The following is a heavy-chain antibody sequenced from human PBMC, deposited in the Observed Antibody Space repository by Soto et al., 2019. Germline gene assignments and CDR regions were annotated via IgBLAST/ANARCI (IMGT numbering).Heavy chain of an antibody. CDR3: AKDPPGRHIIVVTALYC. CDR1: GFTYGAYA. J-gene: IGHJ4*02. V-gene: IGHV3-23*01. D-gene: IGHD2-21*02. CDR2: ISGSGGNT. Sequence: LQSGGGLVQPGGSLRLSCAGSGFTYGAYAMSWVRQAPGKGLEWVSSISGSGGNTFYADSVKGRFTISRDNSKNTLYLQMNSLRAEDTAVYYCAKDPPGRHIIVVTALYCWGQGTLVTVSA.